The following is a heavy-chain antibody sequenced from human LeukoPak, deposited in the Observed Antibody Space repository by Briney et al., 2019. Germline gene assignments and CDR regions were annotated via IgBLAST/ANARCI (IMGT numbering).Heavy chain of an antibody. CDR3: ARGSLRARAFDI. CDR2: INHSGST. Sequence: KASETLSLTCAVYGGSFSGYYWSWIRQPPGKGLEWIGEINHSGSTNHNPSLKSRVTISVDTSKNQFSLKLSSVTAADTAVYYCARGSLRARAFDIWGQGTMVTASS. V-gene: IGHV4-34*01. J-gene: IGHJ3*02. CDR1: GGSFSGYY. D-gene: IGHD6-6*01.